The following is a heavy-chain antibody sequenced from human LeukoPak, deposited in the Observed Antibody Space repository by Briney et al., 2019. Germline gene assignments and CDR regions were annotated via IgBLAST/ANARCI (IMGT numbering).Heavy chain of an antibody. D-gene: IGHD2-8*01. CDR2: IKQDGSEK. V-gene: IGHV3-7*01. CDR1: GFTFSSYW. CDR3: ATTLGVSPFDY. J-gene: IGHJ4*02. Sequence: GGSLRLSCAASGFTFSSYWMSWVRQAPGKGLEWVANIKQDGSEKYYVDSVKGRFTISRDNAKNSLYLQMNSLRAEDTAVYYCATTLGVSPFDYWGQGTLVTVSS.